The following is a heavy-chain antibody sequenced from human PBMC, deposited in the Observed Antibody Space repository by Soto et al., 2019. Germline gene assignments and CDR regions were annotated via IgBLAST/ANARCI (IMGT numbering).Heavy chain of an antibody. CDR2: FDPEDGET. J-gene: IGHJ5*02. CDR1: GYTLTELS. D-gene: IGHD6-19*01. CDR3: ATDLNSIAVAGNNWFDP. Sequence: ASVKVSCKVSGYTLTELSMHWVRQAPGEGLEWMGGFDPEDGETIYAQKFQGRVTMTEDTSTDTAYMELSSLRSEDTAVYYCATDLNSIAVAGNNWFDPWGQETLVTVSS. V-gene: IGHV1-24*01.